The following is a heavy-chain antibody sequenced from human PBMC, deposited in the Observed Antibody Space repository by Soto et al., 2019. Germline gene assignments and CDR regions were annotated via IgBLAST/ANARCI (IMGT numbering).Heavy chain of an antibody. CDR2: INPSGGST. CDR1: GYTFTSYY. CDR3: ARVDYYDSSGSPFDY. D-gene: IGHD3-22*01. Sequence: ASVKVSCTASGYTFTSYYMHWVRQAPGQGLEWMGIINPSGGSTSYAQKFQGRVTMTRDTSTSTVYMELSSLKSEDTAVYYCARVDYYDSSGSPFDYWGQGTLVTVSS. V-gene: IGHV1-46*01. J-gene: IGHJ4*02.